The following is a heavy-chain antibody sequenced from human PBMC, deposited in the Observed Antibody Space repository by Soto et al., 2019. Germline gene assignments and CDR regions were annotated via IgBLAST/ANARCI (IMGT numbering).Heavy chain of an antibody. CDR3: ARDRFGYYYYIDV. Sequence: GGSLILSCAASGFTFSSYAMSWVRQAPGKGLEWVSAISGSGGSTYYADSVKGRFTISRDNSKNTLYLQMNSLRAEDTAVYYCARDRFGYYYYIDVWGKGTTVTVSS. D-gene: IGHD3-3*01. CDR2: ISGSGGST. V-gene: IGHV3-23*01. J-gene: IGHJ6*03. CDR1: GFTFSSYA.